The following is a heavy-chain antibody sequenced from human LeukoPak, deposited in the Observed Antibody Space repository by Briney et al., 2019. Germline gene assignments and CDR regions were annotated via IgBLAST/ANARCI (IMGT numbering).Heavy chain of an antibody. CDR2: INPSGGST. V-gene: IGHV1-46*01. CDR3: ARRGGSSWENYYYYMDV. J-gene: IGHJ6*03. Sequence: ASVKVSCKASGYTFTSYGISWVRQAPGQGLEWMGIINPSGGSTSYAQKFQGRVTMTRDMSTSTVYMELSSLRSEDTAVYYCARRGGSSWENYYYYMDVWGKGTTVTVSS. CDR1: GYTFTSYG. D-gene: IGHD6-13*01.